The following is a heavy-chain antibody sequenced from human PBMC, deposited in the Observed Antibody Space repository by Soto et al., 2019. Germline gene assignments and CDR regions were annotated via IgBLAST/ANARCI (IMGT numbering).Heavy chain of an antibody. V-gene: IGHV4-34*01. D-gene: IGHD4-17*01. CDR2: INHSGST. CDR1: GGSFSGYY. CDR3: ASRVYGDTTYYFDY. Sequence: PSETLSLTCAVYGGSFSGYYWSWIRQPPGKGLEWIGEINHSGSTNYNPSLKSRVTISVDTSKNQFSLKLSSVTAADTAVYYCASRVYGDTTYYFDYWGQGTLVTVSS. J-gene: IGHJ4*02.